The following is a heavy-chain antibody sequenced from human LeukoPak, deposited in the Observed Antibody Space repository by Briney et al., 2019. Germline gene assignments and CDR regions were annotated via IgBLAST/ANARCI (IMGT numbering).Heavy chain of an antibody. CDR1: GGSFSGYY. V-gene: IGHV4-34*01. Sequence: SETLSLTCAVYGGSFSGYYWSWIRQPPGKGLEWIGEINHSGSTNYNPSLKSRVTISVDTPENQFSLKLSSVTAADTAVYYCARLAARSYWGWGTLVTVSS. J-gene: IGHJ4*02. CDR2: INHSGST. CDR3: ARLAARSY. D-gene: IGHD6-6*01.